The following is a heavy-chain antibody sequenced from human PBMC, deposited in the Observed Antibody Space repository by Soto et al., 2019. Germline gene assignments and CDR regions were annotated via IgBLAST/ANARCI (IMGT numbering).Heavy chain of an antibody. Sequence: PSETLSLTCPVSGGSISSSSNHWGWIRQPPGKGLEWIGNIYYSENTYYNPSLKSRVTISVDTSKNQFSLRLTSVTAADTAVYYCATHPPYGPLDHWGQGTLVTVSS. D-gene: IGHD4-17*01. CDR1: GGSISSSSNH. V-gene: IGHV4-39*01. CDR2: IYYSENT. CDR3: ATHPPYGPLDH. J-gene: IGHJ4*02.